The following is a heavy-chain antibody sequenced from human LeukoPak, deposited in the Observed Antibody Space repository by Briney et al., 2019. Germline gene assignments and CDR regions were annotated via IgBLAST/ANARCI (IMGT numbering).Heavy chain of an antibody. D-gene: IGHD3-3*01. CDR1: GFTFSSYA. CDR2: ISASGGST. Sequence: PGGSLRLSCAASGFTFSSYAMNWVRQAPGKGLEWVSAISASGGSTYYADSVKGRFTISRDNSKNTLYLQMNSLRAEDTAVYYSAKGKRITIFGVLRGGSDWFDPWGQGTLVTVSS. J-gene: IGHJ5*02. CDR3: AKGKRITIFGVLRGGSDWFDP. V-gene: IGHV3-23*01.